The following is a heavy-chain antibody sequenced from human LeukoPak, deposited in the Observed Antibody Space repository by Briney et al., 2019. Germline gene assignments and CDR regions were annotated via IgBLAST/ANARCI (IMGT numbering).Heavy chain of an antibody. Sequence: GGSLRLSCAASGFTFSSYWMSWVRQAPGKGLEWVADIKEDGSEKYYVDSVKGRFTISRDNAKNSLYLQMNSLRAEDTAVYYCAATGPSITIFGLGGAFDIWGQGTMVTVSS. D-gene: IGHD3-3*01. CDR1: GFTFSSYW. CDR2: IKEDGSEK. V-gene: IGHV3-7*01. J-gene: IGHJ3*02. CDR3: AATGPSITIFGLGGAFDI.